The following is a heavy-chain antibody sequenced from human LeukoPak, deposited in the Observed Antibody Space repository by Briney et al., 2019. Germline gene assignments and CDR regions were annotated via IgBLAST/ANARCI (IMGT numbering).Heavy chain of an antibody. J-gene: IGHJ5*02. D-gene: IGHD3-22*01. CDR3: ARDYYDSSGYYYVYNWFDP. CDR2: INSDGSST. Sequence: GGSLRLSCAASGFTFSSYWMHWVRQAPGKGLVWVSRINSDGSSTSYADSVKGRFTISRDNAKNTLYLQMNSLRAEDTAMYYCARDYYDSSGYYYVYNWFDPWGQGTLVTVSS. V-gene: IGHV3-74*01. CDR1: GFTFSSYW.